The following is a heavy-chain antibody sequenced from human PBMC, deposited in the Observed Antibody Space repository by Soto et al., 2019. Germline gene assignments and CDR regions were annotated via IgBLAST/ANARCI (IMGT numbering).Heavy chain of an antibody. CDR3: ARVKDADYRNWFDP. Sequence: ASVKVSCKASGYTFSDYYMHWVRQAPGQGLAWMGWINPKSGDTSYAQKFQGWVTMTRDTSISTGYMELSRLRSDDTAVYYCARVKDADYRNWFDPWGQGTLVTVSS. J-gene: IGHJ5*02. D-gene: IGHD4-17*01. CDR1: GYTFSDYY. CDR2: INPKSGDT. V-gene: IGHV1-2*04.